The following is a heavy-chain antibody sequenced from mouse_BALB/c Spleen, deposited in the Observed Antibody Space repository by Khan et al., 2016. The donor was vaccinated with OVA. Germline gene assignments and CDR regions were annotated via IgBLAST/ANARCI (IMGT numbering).Heavy chain of an antibody. CDR1: GYSITSGYG. CDR2: ISYSGST. CDR3: ARTARIKY. J-gene: IGHJ2*01. Sequence: VRLQQSGPGLVKPSQSLSLTCTVTGYSITSGYGWNWIRQFPGNKLEWMGYISYSGSTNYNPSLKSRISITRDTSKNQFFLQLNSVTTEDTATYYSARTARIKYWGQGTTLTVSS. V-gene: IGHV3-2*02. D-gene: IGHD1-2*01.